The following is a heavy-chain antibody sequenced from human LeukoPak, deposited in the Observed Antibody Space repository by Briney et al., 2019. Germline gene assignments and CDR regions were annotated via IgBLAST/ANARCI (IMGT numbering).Heavy chain of an antibody. CDR2: ISYDGSNK. J-gene: IGHJ6*02. D-gene: IGHD5-24*01. Sequence: GGSLRLSCAASGFIFSSYNMHWVRQAPGKGLEWVTIISYDGSNKYYADSVKGRFTISRDNSKNTLYLQMHSLRAEDTAIYYCVNRDGGWLQSSGTDVWGQGTAVTVS. CDR1: GFIFSSYN. V-gene: IGHV3-30*04. CDR3: VNRDGGWLQSSGTDV.